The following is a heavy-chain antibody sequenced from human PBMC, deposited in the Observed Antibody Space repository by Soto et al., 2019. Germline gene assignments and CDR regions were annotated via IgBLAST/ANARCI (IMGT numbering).Heavy chain of an antibody. Sequence: GGSLRLSCAASGFTFSGYAMNWVRHAPGKGLEWVSSISSSSTYIYYADSVKGRFTISRDNAKNSLYLQMNSLRAEDTAVYYCARPLHYYDGSGYSAYWGQGTLVTVSS. J-gene: IGHJ4*02. V-gene: IGHV3-21*01. CDR3: ARPLHYYDGSGYSAY. D-gene: IGHD3-22*01. CDR1: GFTFSGYA. CDR2: ISSSSTYI.